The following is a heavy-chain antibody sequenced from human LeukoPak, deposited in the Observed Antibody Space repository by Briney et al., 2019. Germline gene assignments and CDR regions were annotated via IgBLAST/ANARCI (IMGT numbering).Heavy chain of an antibody. CDR1: GYTFTSYY. Sequence: ASAKVSCKASGYTFTSYYMHWVRQAPGQGLEWMGIINPSDGSTSYAQKFQGRVTMTRDTSTSTVYMELSSLRSEDTAVYYCARDHGGDTAMVPALDYWGQGTLVTVSS. D-gene: IGHD5-18*01. CDR2: INPSDGST. CDR3: ARDHGGDTAMVPALDY. J-gene: IGHJ4*02. V-gene: IGHV1-46*01.